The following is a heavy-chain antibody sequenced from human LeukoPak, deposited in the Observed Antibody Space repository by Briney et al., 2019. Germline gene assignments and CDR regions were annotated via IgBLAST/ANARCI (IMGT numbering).Heavy chain of an antibody. V-gene: IGHV4-59*08. CDR3: ARLGIYSSGWYYFDY. D-gene: IGHD6-19*01. CDR2: IYYSGST. J-gene: IGHJ4*02. Sequence: SETLSLTCTVSGGSISSYYWSWIRQPPGKGLEWIGYIYYSGSTNYNPSLKSRVTISVDTSKNQFSLKLSSVTAADTAVYYCARLGIYSSGWYYFDYWGQGTLVTVSS. CDR1: GGSISSYY.